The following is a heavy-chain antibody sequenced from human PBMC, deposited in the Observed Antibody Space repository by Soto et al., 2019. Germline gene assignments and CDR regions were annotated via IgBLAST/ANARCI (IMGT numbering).Heavy chain of an antibody. Sequence: GGSLRLSCAAAGFTFSSYWMHWVRQAPGKGLVWVSRINSDGSSTSYADSVKGRFTISRDNAKNTLYLQMNSLRAEDTAVYYCARGSRYCISTSCYEGVVWFDPWGQGT. V-gene: IGHV3-74*01. CDR2: INSDGSST. D-gene: IGHD2-2*01. CDR3: ARGSRYCISTSCYEGVVWFDP. CDR1: GFTFSSYW. J-gene: IGHJ5*02.